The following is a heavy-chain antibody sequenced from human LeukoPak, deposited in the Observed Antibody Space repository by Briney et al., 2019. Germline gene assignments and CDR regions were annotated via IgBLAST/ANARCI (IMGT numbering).Heavy chain of an antibody. CDR2: ISGSGGST. J-gene: IGHJ4*02. Sequence: GGSLRLSCAASGFTFSSYAMRWVRQAPGKGLEWVSAISGSGGSTYYADSVKGRFTISRDNSKNTLYLQMNSLRAEDTAVYYCAKAISFIVATIYDCWGQGTLVTVPS. D-gene: IGHD5-12*01. CDR1: GFTFSSYA. CDR3: AKAISFIVATIYDC. V-gene: IGHV3-23*01.